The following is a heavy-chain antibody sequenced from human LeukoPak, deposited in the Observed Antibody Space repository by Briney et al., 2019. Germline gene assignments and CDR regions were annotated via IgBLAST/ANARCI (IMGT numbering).Heavy chain of an antibody. CDR3: ARVRGSSWYGNFDY. CDR1: GYTFTSYG. Sequence: ASVKVSCKASGYTFTSYGISWVRQAPGQGLEWMGWISAYNGNTNYAQKFQGRVTMTRDTSISTAYMELSRLRSDDTAVYYCARVRGSSWYGNFDYWGQGTLVTVSS. V-gene: IGHV1-18*01. D-gene: IGHD6-13*01. J-gene: IGHJ4*02. CDR2: ISAYNGNT.